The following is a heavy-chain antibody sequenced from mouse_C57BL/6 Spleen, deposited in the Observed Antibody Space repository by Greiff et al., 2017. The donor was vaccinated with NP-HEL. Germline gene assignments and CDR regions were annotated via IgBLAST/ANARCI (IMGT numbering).Heavy chain of an antibody. Sequence: VQLQQSGPELVKPGASVKISCKASGYTFTDYYMNWVKQSHGKSLEWIGDINPNNGGTSYNQKFKGKATLTVDKSSSTAYMELRSLTSEDSAVYYCARGKKIAYWGQGTLVTVSA. CDR1: GYTFTDYY. CDR2: INPNNGGT. V-gene: IGHV1-26*01. J-gene: IGHJ3*01. D-gene: IGHD2-1*01. CDR3: ARGKKIAY.